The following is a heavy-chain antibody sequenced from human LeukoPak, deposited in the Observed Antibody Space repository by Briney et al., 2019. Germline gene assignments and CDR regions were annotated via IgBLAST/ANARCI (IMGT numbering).Heavy chain of an antibody. Sequence: SETLSLTCTVSGGSISSYYWSWIRQPPGKGLEWIGYIYYSGSTNYNPSLKSRVTISVDTSKNQFSLKLSSVTAADTAVYYCAKEILPIDYWGQGTLVTVSS. D-gene: IGHD2/OR15-2a*01. J-gene: IGHJ4*02. CDR1: GGSISSYY. CDR2: IYYSGST. V-gene: IGHV4-59*01. CDR3: AKEILPIDY.